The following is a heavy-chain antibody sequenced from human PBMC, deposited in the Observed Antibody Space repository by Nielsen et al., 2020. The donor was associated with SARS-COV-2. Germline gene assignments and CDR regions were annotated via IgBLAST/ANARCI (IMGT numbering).Heavy chain of an antibody. J-gene: IGHJ5*01. V-gene: IGHV3-48*03. Sequence: GESLKISCAASGFTFSSYDMNWVRQAPGRGLEWVSCISSNGNSIQYTDSVKGRFTSTRDNAKNLMYLHMYSLRAEDTAVYYCARTDGYGPYKWFDSWGQGTLVTRLL. CDR3: ARTDGYGPYKWFDS. CDR2: ISSNGNSI. CDR1: GFTFSSYD. D-gene: IGHD2-15*01.